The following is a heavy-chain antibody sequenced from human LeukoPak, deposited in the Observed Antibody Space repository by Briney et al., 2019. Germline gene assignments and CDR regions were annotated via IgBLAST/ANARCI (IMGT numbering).Heavy chain of an antibody. CDR3: ATMSWGNAFDI. J-gene: IGHJ3*02. V-gene: IGHV1-46*01. CDR1: GYTFTSNY. Sequence: ASVKVSCKASGYTFTSNYIHWVRQAPGQGLEWMGMIYPRDGSTSYAQKFQGRVTVTRDTSTSTVHMELSSLRSEDTAVYYCATMSWGNAFDIWGQGTMVTVSS. CDR2: IYPRDGST. D-gene: IGHD7-27*01.